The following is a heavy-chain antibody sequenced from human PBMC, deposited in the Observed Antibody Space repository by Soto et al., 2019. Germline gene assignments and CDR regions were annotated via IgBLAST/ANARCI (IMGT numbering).Heavy chain of an antibody. D-gene: IGHD2-8*01. CDR3: ARDGRRGVYATGYYGMGV. Sequence: QVQLQESGPGLVKPSETLSLTCTVSGESVSSSSYYWSWLRQPPGKGLEWIGYMSYSGSTNYNPSPKSRVTISVDTSKNPFSLKLSSVTAADRAVYYCARDGRRGVYATGYYGMGVWGRGTTITVS. CDR2: MSYSGST. J-gene: IGHJ6*02. CDR1: GESVSSSSYY. V-gene: IGHV4-61*01.